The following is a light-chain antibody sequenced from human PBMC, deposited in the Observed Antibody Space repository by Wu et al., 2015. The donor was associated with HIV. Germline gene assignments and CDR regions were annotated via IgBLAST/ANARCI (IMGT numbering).Light chain of an antibody. CDR2: DTS. V-gene: IGKV3-11*01. J-gene: IGKJ5*01. CDR3: QQRTIWPLT. Sequence: IVMTQSPATLSVSPGERATLSCRASQSISANLAWYQQKPGQAPSLLIYDTSTRATGIPARFTGSGSGTDFTLTISSLEPEDFAVYYCQQRTIWPLTFGQGTRLEIK. CDR1: QSISAN.